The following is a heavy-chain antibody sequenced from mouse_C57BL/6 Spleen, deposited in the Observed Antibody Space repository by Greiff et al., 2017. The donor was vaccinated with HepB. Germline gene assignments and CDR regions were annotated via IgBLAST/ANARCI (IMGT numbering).Heavy chain of an antibody. D-gene: IGHD1-1*01. CDR2: IYPGSGST. J-gene: IGHJ2*01. Sequence: QVQLQQSGAELVKPGASVKMSCKASGYTFTSYWITWVKQRPGQGLEWIGDIYPGSGSTNYNEKFKSKATLTVDTSSSTAYMQLSSLTSEDSAVYYCARLMYSYGSSYLDYWGQGTTLTVSS. CDR3: ARLMYSYGSSYLDY. CDR1: GYTFTSYW. V-gene: IGHV1-55*01.